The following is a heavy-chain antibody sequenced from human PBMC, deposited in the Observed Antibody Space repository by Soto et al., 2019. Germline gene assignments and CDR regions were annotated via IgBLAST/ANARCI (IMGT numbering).Heavy chain of an antibody. D-gene: IGHD4-17*01. Sequence: GGSLRLSCAASGFSFGDYAMHWVRQAPGKGLEWCSGISWNSGTIAYADSVKGRFTISRDNAKNSLYLQMNSLRPEDTALFYCAKDRMGGPSPFYGGTTPADGMDVWGQGTTVTVSS. V-gene: IGHV3-9*01. CDR3: AKDRMGGPSPFYGGTTPADGMDV. J-gene: IGHJ6*02. CDR1: GFSFGDYA. CDR2: ISWNSGTI.